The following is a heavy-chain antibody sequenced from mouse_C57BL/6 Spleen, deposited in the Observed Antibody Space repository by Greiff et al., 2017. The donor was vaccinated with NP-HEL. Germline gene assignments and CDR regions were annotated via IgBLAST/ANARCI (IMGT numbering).Heavy chain of an antibody. CDR3: TRGYHYYFDD. CDR1: GYTFTDYE. Sequence: VQLQQSGAELVRPGASVTLSCKASGYTFTDYEMHWVKQTPVHGLEWIGAIDPETGGPAYNQKFKGKAILTADKSSSTAYMELRSLTSEDSAVYYCTRGYHYYFDDWGQGTTLTVSS. V-gene: IGHV1-15*01. J-gene: IGHJ2*01. D-gene: IGHD2-2*01. CDR2: IDPETGGP.